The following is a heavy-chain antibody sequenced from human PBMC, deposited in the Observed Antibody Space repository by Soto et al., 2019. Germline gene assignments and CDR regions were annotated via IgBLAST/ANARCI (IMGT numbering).Heavy chain of an antibody. D-gene: IGHD2-21*02. CDR1: GVSISSGGNY. V-gene: IGHV4-31*03. J-gene: IGHJ4*02. Sequence: LSLTCTVSGVSISSGGNYWSWFRQHPGKGLEWIGNIYYSGSTYYNPSLNSRVILSVDTSKNHFPLTLSSVTAADSSKYFCERVIGSDSEYYLVFWDPGALVAASS. CDR3: ERVIGSDSEYYLVF. CDR2: IYYSGST.